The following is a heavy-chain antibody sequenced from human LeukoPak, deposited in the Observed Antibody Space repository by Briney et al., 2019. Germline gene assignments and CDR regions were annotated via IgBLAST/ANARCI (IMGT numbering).Heavy chain of an antibody. CDR3: AKDTVVRGVINLLY. CDR1: GFTFSSYA. D-gene: IGHD3-10*01. J-gene: IGHJ4*02. Sequence: GGSLRLSCAASGFTFSSYAMSWVRQAPGKGLEWVSAISGSGGSTYYADSVKGRFTISRDNSKNTLYLQMNSLRAEDTAVYYCAKDTVVRGVINLLYWGQGTLVTVSS. V-gene: IGHV3-23*01. CDR2: ISGSGGST.